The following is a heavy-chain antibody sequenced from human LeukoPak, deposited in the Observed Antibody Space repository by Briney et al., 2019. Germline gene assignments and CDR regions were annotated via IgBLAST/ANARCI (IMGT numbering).Heavy chain of an antibody. J-gene: IGHJ6*02. CDR3: ARGQRESRSSTSCIYYYGMDV. Sequence: SETLSLTCTVSGGSISSYYWSWIRQPPGKGLEWIGYIYYSGSTNYNPSLKSRVTISVDTSKNQFSLKLSSVTAADTAVYYCARGQRESRSSTSCIYYYGMDVWGQGTTVTVSS. CDR1: GGSISSYY. CDR2: IYYSGST. D-gene: IGHD2-2*01. V-gene: IGHV4-59*01.